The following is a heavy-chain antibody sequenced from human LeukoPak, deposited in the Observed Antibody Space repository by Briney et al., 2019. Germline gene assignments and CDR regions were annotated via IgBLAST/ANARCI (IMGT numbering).Heavy chain of an antibody. J-gene: IGHJ4*01. D-gene: IGHD2-2*01. V-gene: IGHV1-2*02. CDR2: INPNDGDT. Sequence: ASVKVSCKASGYTFTDYYMHWVRQAPGQGFEWMGWINPNDGDTNYAQKFQGRVTMTRVTSISTAHMEVSRLRSDDTAVYYCARANFLYCSSSTCLFDYWGHGTLVTVSS. CDR1: GYTFTDYY. CDR3: ARANFLYCSSSTCLFDY.